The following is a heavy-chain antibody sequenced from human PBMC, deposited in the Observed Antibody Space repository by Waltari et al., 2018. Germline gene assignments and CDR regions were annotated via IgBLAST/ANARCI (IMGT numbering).Heavy chain of an antibody. V-gene: IGHV3-21*01. D-gene: IGHD1-26*01. Sequence: EVQLVESGGGLVKPGGSLRLSCAASGFTFSSYSMNWVRQAPGQGLEWVSSISSSSSYIYYADSLKGRFTISRDNAKNSLYLQMNSLRAEDTAVYYCARENHFYSGSYRNYYYYMDVWGKGTTVTVSS. CDR1: GFTFSSYS. CDR2: ISSSSSYI. J-gene: IGHJ6*03. CDR3: ARENHFYSGSYRNYYYYMDV.